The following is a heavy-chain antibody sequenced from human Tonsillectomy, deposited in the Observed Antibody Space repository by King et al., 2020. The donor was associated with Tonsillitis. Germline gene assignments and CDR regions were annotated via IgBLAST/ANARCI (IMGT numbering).Heavy chain of an antibody. V-gene: IGHV3-53*01. D-gene: IGHD2-8*01. CDR1: GFTVSSNY. Sequence: VQLVESGGGLIQPGGSLRLSCAASGFTVSSNYMSWVRQAPGKGLEWVSVIYSGGSTYYADSVKGRFTISRDHSKNTLSLQMNSLRAEDTAVYYCARLYCTNGVCHDYWGQGTLVTVSS. J-gene: IGHJ4*02. CDR3: ARLYCTNGVCHDY. CDR2: IYSGGST.